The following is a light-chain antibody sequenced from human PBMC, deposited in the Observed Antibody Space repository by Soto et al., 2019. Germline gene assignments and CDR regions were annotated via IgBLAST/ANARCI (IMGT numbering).Light chain of an antibody. CDR1: SSDVGGYNY. Sequence: QSALTLPPSASGSPGQSVTISCTGTSSDVGGYNYVSWYQQHPGKAPKLMIYEVSKRPSGVPDRFSGSKSGNTASLTVSGLQAEDEADYYGSSYAGSNNNVFGTGTKVT. V-gene: IGLV2-8*01. J-gene: IGLJ1*01. CDR2: EVS. CDR3: SSYAGSNNNV.